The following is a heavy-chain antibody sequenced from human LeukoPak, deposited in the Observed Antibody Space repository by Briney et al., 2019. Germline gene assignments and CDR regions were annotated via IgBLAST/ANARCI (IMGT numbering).Heavy chain of an antibody. CDR2: IYWDDDK. Sequence: SGPTLVNPTQTLTLTCTFSGFSLSASGVGVGWIRQPPGKALEWPALIYWDDDKRYSPSLKSRLIITKDTSKNQVVLTMTNMDPVDTATYYCAHTIAATTILLAAYDYWGQGALVTVSS. CDR3: AHTIAATTILLAAYDY. D-gene: IGHD6-13*01. J-gene: IGHJ4*02. V-gene: IGHV2-5*02. CDR1: GFSLSASGVG.